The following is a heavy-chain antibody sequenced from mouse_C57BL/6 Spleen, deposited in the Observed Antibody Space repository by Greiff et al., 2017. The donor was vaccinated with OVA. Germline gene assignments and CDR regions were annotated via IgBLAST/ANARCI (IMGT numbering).Heavy chain of an antibody. D-gene: IGHD2-2*01. CDR1: GYTFTDYY. Sequence: VQLQQSGAELVRPGASVKLSCKASGYTFTDYYINWVKQRPGQGLEWIARIYPGSGNTYYNEKFKGKATLTAEKSSSTAYMQLSSLTSDDSAVYFGARFYYCYDDGDLFAYWGQGTLVTVSA. CDR3: ARFYYCYDDGDLFAY. V-gene: IGHV1-76*01. J-gene: IGHJ3*01. CDR2: IYPGSGNT.